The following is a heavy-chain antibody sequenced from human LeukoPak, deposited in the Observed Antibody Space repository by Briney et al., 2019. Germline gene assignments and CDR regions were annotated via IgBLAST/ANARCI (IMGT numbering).Heavy chain of an antibody. CDR3: ARGMRYSGSYDASDI. V-gene: IGHV3-48*02. Sequence: PGGSLRLSCAASGFTLTGYSMNWVRQAPGKGLEWVSYISSSSTTIYYADSVKGRFTISRDNAKNTLYLQMNSLRDEDAAICYCARGMRYSGSYDASDIWGQGTVVDVSS. CDR1: GFTLTGYS. D-gene: IGHD1-26*01. CDR2: ISSSSTTI. J-gene: IGHJ3*02.